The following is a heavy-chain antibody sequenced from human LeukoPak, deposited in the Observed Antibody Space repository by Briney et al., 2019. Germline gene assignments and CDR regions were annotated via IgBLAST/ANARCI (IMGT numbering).Heavy chain of an antibody. J-gene: IGHJ4*02. Sequence: ASVKVSCKASGYTFTSYDINWVRQAPGQGLEWMGWMNPNSDNTGYAQKFQGRVTMTRNPSISTAYMELSGLRSEDTAVYYCARNVRDTGTFDYWGQGTLVTVSS. CDR3: ARNVRDTGTFDY. CDR2: MNPNSDNT. V-gene: IGHV1-8*01. D-gene: IGHD5-18*01. CDR1: GYTFTSYD.